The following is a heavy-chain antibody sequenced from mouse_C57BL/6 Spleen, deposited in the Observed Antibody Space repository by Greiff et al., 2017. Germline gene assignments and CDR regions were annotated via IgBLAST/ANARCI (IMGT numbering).Heavy chain of an antibody. CDR2: ISSGSSTN. J-gene: IGHJ2*01. CDR1: GFTFSDYG. CDR3: ARHRDYFDY. D-gene: IGHD2-14*01. Sequence: EVMLVESGGGLVKPGGSLKLSCAASGFTFSDYGMHWVRQAPEKGLEWVAYISSGSSTNYYADTVKGRFTISRDNAKNTLFLQMTGLRSEDTARYYCARHRDYFDYWGQGTTLTVSS. V-gene: IGHV5-17*01.